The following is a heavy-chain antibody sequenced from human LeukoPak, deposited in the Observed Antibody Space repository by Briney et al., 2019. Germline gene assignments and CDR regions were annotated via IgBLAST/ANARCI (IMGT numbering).Heavy chain of an antibody. CDR2: INSDGSST. CDR1: GFTFSSYW. V-gene: IGHV3-74*01. J-gene: IGHJ6*02. Sequence: GGSLRLSCAASGFTFSSYWMHWVRQAPGKGLVWVSRINSDGSSTSYADSVKGRFTISRDNAKNTLYLQMNSLRAEDTAVYYCARSEGNYYYYYGMDVWGQGTTATVSS. D-gene: IGHD3-10*01. CDR3: ARSEGNYYYYYGMDV.